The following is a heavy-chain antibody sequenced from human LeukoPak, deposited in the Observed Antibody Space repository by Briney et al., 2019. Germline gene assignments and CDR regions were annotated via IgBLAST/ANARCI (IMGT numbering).Heavy chain of an antibody. CDR1: GFTFSSYA. V-gene: IGHV3-23*01. J-gene: IGHJ6*04. Sequence: GGSLSLSCAASGFTFSSYAMSWVRPAPGKGLEWVSAISGSGGSTYYADSVKGRFTISRDNSKNTLYLQTNSLRAEDTAVYYCAKEPCIAVAGTMDVWGKGTTVTVSS. D-gene: IGHD6-19*01. CDR3: AKEPCIAVAGTMDV. CDR2: ISGSGGST.